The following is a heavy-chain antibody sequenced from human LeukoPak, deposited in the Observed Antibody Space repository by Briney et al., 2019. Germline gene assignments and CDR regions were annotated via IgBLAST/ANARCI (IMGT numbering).Heavy chain of an antibody. J-gene: IGHJ5*02. CDR3: TPHAAFDP. CDR2: IKSKNVGGTT. V-gene: IGHV3-15*01. Sequence: GGSLRLSCAASGFTFNNAWMNWVRQAPGKGLEWVGRIKSKNVGGTTDYAAPVKGRFTISRDDSKNTVYLQMNSLKIEDTAVYYCTPHAAFDPGGQGTLVT. CDR1: GFTFNNAW.